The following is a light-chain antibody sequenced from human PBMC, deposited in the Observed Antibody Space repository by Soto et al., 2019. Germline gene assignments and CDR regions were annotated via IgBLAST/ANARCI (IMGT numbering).Light chain of an antibody. CDR2: DVS. CDR3: CSYVGRNNYA. J-gene: IGLJ1*01. Sequence: QSALTQPRSASGSPGQSITISCTGTSSDVGGYNYVSWYQQHPAKAPKLIIFDVSKRPSGVPNRFSGSKSGNTASLTISGLRAEDEADYYCCSYVGRNNYAFGTRTKV. V-gene: IGLV2-11*01. CDR1: SSDVGGYNY.